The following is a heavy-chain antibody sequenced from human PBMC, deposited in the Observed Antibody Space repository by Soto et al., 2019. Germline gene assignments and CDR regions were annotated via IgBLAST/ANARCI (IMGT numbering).Heavy chain of an antibody. Sequence: SETLSLTCTVSGGSISSSSYYWGWIRQPPGKGLEWIGNIYYSGSTNYNPSLKSRVTISVDTSKNQFSLKLSSVTAADTAVYYCARRRYDFWSGYLGWFDPWGQGTLVTVSS. CDR3: ARRRYDFWSGYLGWFDP. V-gene: IGHV4-39*07. D-gene: IGHD3-3*01. CDR2: IYYSGST. J-gene: IGHJ5*02. CDR1: GGSISSSSYY.